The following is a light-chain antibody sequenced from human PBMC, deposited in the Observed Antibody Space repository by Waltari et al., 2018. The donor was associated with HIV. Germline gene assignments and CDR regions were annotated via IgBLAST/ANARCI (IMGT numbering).Light chain of an antibody. V-gene: IGLV3-25*03. CDR1: ALPNPY. J-gene: IGLJ3*02. CDR3: QSADSSGNYQV. CDR2: KDS. Sequence: SYELTQPPSVSVSPGQTARITCSGDALPNPYAYWYQQKPGQAPVLVIYKDSERPSGIPERFSGSSSGTTVTLTISGVQAEDEADYYCQSADSSGNYQVFGGGTKLTVL.